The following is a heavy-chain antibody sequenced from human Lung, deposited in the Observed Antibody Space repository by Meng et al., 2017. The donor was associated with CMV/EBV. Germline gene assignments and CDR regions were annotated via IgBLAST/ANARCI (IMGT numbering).Heavy chain of an antibody. CDR1: GITFNTYS. V-gene: IGHV3-21*01. Sequence: EVQLVESGGGLVKPGGSLRLSCAASGITFNTYSMNWVRQPPGKGLEWVATISSRSTYIYYADLGKGRFTISRDNVQNFLYLQMNSLSAEDTAVYYCATESPGFSSIFDNWGQGTLVTVSS. CDR3: ATESPGFSSIFDN. J-gene: IGHJ4*02. D-gene: IGHD3-3*02. CDR2: ISSRSTYI.